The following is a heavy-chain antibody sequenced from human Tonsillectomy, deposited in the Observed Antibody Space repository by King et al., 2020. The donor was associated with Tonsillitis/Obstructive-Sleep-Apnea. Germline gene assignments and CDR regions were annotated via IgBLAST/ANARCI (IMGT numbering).Heavy chain of an antibody. CDR2: INHSGST. CDR1: GGSFSGYY. V-gene: IGHV4-34*01. CDR3: AREGGSGWYYY. Sequence: VQLQQWGAGLLKPSETLSLTCAVSGGSFSGYYWSWIRQPPGKGLEWIGEINHSGSTNYNPSLKSRVTISVDTSKNQFSLKLSSVTAADTAVYYCAREGGSGWYYYWGQGILVTVSS. D-gene: IGHD6-19*01. J-gene: IGHJ4*02.